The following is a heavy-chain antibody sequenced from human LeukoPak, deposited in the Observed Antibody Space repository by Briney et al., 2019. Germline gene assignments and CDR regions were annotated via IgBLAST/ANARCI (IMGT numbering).Heavy chain of an antibody. CDR2: ISPDGTVT. Sequence: RGSLRLSCVASGFALSDSWMHWVRQAPGKGLVWVSHISPDGTVTNYADFVKGRFIISRDNAKNTVFLQMNSLRAEDTSVYYCERDLGFSPDHWGQGTLVTVSS. J-gene: IGHJ1*01. D-gene: IGHD1-14*01. CDR1: GFALSDSW. V-gene: IGHV3-74*01. CDR3: ERDLGFSPDH.